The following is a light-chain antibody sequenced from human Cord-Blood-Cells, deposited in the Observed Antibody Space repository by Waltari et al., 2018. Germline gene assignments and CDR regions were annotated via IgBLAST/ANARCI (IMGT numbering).Light chain of an antibody. V-gene: IGLV2-23*01. J-gene: IGLJ3*02. CDR3: CSYAGSRV. CDR2: EGS. Sequence: QSALTQPASVSGSPGQSLPISCPGTSSDVGGYNLVSWYQQHPGKAPKLMIYEGSKRPSGVSNRFSGSKSGNTASLTISGLQAEDEADYYCCSYAGSRVFGGGTKLTVL. CDR1: SSDVGGYNL.